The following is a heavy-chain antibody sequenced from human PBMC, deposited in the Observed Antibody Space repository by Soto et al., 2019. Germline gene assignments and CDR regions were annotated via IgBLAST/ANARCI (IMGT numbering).Heavy chain of an antibody. J-gene: IGHJ5*02. CDR1: GGSISSSSHY. Sequence: SETLSLTCTVSGGSISSSSHYWGWIRQPPGKGLEWIGSIYYSGSTYYNPSLKSRVTISVDTSKNQFSLKLSSVTAADTAVYYCARLGAYYQSLDPWGPGTLVT. V-gene: IGHV4-39*01. CDR3: ARLGAYYQSLDP. CDR2: IYYSGST. D-gene: IGHD2-21*01.